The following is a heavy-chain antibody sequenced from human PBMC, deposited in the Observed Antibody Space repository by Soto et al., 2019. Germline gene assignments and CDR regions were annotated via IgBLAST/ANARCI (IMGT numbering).Heavy chain of an antibody. CDR3: ARSLLQGDF. D-gene: IGHD2-21*01. V-gene: IGHV1-46*01. Sequence: QVQLVQSGAEVKKPGASVKVSCKASGYIFIHYYIHWVRQAPGQGLEWMAIINTNGGSTNSAQKFQGRVTVTIDTSTSTVYMELNSLGSDDTAVYFRARSLLQGDFWGQGTLVTVSS. CDR2: INTNGGST. J-gene: IGHJ4*02. CDR1: GYIFIHYY.